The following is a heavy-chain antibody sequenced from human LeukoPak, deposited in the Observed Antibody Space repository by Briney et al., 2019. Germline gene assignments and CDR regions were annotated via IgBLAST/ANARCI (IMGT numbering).Heavy chain of an antibody. D-gene: IGHD6-19*01. J-gene: IGHJ4*02. CDR2: TYYRSKWYN. Sequence: SQTLSLTCAIPGDSVSSNSAAWNWIRQSPSRGLEWLGRTYYRSKWYNDYAVSVKSRITINPDTSKNQFSLQLNSVTPEDTAVYYCARSPDINQQWPVKRHYYFDYWGQGTLVTVSS. CDR1: GDSVSSNSAA. CDR3: ARSPDINQQWPVKRHYYFDY. V-gene: IGHV6-1*01.